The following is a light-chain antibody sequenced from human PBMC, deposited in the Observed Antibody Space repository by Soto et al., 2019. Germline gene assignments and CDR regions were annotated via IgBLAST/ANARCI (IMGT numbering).Light chain of an antibody. V-gene: IGKV3-20*01. CDR2: DAS. J-gene: IGKJ2*01. CDR1: ETVSRSY. Sequence: IVLTQSPGTMSLSPGQSATLSCRASETVSRSYFAWYQQTPGQAPRLLIYDASSRATGIPDRFSGSGSGTDFSLTISRLEPEDFAVYYCQQFVESPFTFGQGTKLEIK. CDR3: QQFVESPFT.